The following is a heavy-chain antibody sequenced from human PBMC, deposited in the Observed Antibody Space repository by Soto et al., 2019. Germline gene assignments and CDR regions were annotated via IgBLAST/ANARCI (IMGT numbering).Heavy chain of an antibody. D-gene: IGHD6-13*01. J-gene: IGHJ1*01. CDR2: IKQDGSEK. Sequence: EVQLVESGGGLVQPGGSLRLSCAASGFTFSSYWMSWVRQAPGKGLEWVANIKQDGSEKYYVDSVMGRFTISRDNAKNSLYLQMNSRRAEDTAVYYCARLGVYSSSWSADYFQHWGQGTLVTVSS. CDR3: ARLGVYSSSWSADYFQH. CDR1: GFTFSSYW. V-gene: IGHV3-7*01.